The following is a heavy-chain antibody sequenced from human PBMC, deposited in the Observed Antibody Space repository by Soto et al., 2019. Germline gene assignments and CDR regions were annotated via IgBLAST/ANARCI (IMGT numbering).Heavy chain of an antibody. CDR3: ARGTGSCGPGGY. D-gene: IGHD2-21*01. Sequence: SETLSLTCVVYGGSFSCYYWSWIRQPPGKGLEWIGEISHSGSTNYSPSVKSRVTISLDTSKNQFSLRLRSVTAADTALYYCARGTGSCGPGGYWGQGTPVTVSS. CDR2: ISHSGST. V-gene: IGHV4-34*01. CDR1: GGSFSCYY. J-gene: IGHJ4*02.